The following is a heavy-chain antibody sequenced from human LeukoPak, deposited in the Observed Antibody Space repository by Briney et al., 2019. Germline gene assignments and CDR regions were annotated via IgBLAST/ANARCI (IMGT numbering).Heavy chain of an antibody. V-gene: IGHV3-15*01. Sequence: KSGGSLRLSCAASGFTFFNAWMTWVRQAPGKGLKWVARIKSKSDGGTIDYSAPVEGRFTISRDDSKNTLYLQMNSLKVEDTALYYCTSLQLRTTGFDFWGQGTLVAVSS. CDR2: IKSKSDGGTI. J-gene: IGHJ4*02. CDR3: TSLQLRTTGFDF. D-gene: IGHD2-2*01. CDR1: GFTFFNAW.